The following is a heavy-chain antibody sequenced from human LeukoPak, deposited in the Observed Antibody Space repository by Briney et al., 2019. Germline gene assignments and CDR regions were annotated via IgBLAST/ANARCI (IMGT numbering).Heavy chain of an antibody. D-gene: IGHD3-10*01. CDR2: ISYDGSNK. Sequence: PGGSLRLSCAASGFTFSSYGMHWVRQAPGKGLEWVAVISYDGSNKYYADSVKGRFTISRDNSKNTLYLQMNSLRAEDTAVYYCAKDMKLHVLLWFGELSYWGQGTLVTVSS. J-gene: IGHJ4*02. CDR3: AKDMKLHVLLWFGELSY. CDR1: GFTFSSYG. V-gene: IGHV3-30*18.